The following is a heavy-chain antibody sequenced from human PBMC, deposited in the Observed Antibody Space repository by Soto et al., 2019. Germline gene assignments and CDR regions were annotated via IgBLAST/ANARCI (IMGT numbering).Heavy chain of an antibody. CDR1: GFTFSSYA. D-gene: IGHD2-2*01. J-gene: IGHJ5*02. CDR2: ISGSGGST. Sequence: GSLRLSCAASGFTFSSYAMSWVRQAPGKGLEWVSAISGSGGSTYYADSVKGRFTISRDNSKNTLHLQMNSLRAEDTAVYYCAKDKVIVVVPAAISLNWFDPWGQGTLVTVSS. V-gene: IGHV3-23*01. CDR3: AKDKVIVVVPAAISLNWFDP.